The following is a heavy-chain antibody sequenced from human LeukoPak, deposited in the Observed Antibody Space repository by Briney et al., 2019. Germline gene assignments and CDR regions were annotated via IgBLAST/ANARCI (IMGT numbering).Heavy chain of an antibody. J-gene: IGHJ4*02. CDR3: ARRKMPTNSFDY. CDR2: SSGSGGST. D-gene: IGHD5-24*01. Sequence: GGSLRLSCAASGFTFTSHSMNCVRQAPGKGLEWVSGSSGSGGSTYYADSVKGRFTISRDNSNTTLYLQMSSLRAEDTAIYYCARRKMPTNSFDYWGQGTLVTVSS. CDR1: GFTFTSHS. V-gene: IGHV3-23*01.